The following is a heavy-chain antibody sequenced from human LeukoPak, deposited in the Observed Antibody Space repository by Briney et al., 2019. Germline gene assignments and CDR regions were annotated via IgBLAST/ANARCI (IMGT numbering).Heavy chain of an antibody. J-gene: IGHJ4*02. CDR1: GYTFTAYY. CDR2: INPNSGGT. D-gene: IGHD3-16*02. CDR3: ARDRNTDYVWGSYRPSD. V-gene: IGHV1-2*02. Sequence: ASVKVSCKTSGYTFTAYYVHWVRQAPGQGLEWMGWINPNSGGTKYAQKFQGRVTMTRDTSITTAYMELSRLKSDDAAMYYCARDRNTDYVWGSYRPSDWGQGTLVTVSS.